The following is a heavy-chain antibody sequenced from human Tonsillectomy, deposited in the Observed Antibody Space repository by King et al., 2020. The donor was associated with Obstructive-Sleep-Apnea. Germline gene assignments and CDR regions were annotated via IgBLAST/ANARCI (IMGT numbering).Heavy chain of an antibody. CDR2: IYIGGST. Sequence: VQLVESGGGLVQPGGSLRLSLAVSGLTVSGNYMSWVRQAPGKGLVWGSVIYIGGSTYYADSGKGRFTIPRDNSKNMLYLQMNSLRAEDTAVYYCGRVVFLPYLSSSWYYLDYWGQGTPVTVSS. CDR1: GLTVSGNY. J-gene: IGHJ4*02. D-gene: IGHD6-13*01. CDR3: GRVVFLPYLSSSWYYLDY. V-gene: IGHV3-66*01.